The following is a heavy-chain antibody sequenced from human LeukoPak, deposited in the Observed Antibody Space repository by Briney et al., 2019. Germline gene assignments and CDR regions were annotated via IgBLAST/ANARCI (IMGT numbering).Heavy chain of an antibody. Sequence: GGSLRLSCAASGFTFSSHEMNWVRQAPGKGLEWISHISNGATTIYYADSVKGRFTISRDNAKNSLYLQMNSLRAEDTAVYYCARALYSGYDFFDYWGQGTLVTVSS. CDR2: ISNGATTI. J-gene: IGHJ4*02. V-gene: IGHV3-48*03. CDR1: GFTFSSHE. CDR3: ARALYSGYDFFDY. D-gene: IGHD5-12*01.